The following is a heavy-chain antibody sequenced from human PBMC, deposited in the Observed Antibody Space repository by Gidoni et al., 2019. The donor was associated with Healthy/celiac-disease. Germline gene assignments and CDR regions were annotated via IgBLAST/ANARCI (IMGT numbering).Heavy chain of an antibody. Sequence: EVQLLESGGGFVPPGGSLILPCAASGFTFSSYAMSWVRQAPGKGLEWVSAISGSGGSTYYADSVKGRFTISRDNSKNTLYLQMNSLRAEDTAVYYCAKFITMVRGPRGLDVWGQGTTVTVSS. CDR1: GFTFSSYA. V-gene: IGHV3-23*01. CDR3: AKFITMVRGPRGLDV. J-gene: IGHJ6*02. CDR2: ISGSGGST. D-gene: IGHD3-10*01.